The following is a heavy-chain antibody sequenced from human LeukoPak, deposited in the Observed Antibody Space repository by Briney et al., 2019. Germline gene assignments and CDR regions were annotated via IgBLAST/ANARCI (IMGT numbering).Heavy chain of an antibody. CDR2: ISSSGSTI. J-gene: IGHJ6*03. D-gene: IGHD5-12*01. V-gene: IGHV3-11*04. Sequence: PGGSLRLSCAASGFTFSDYYMSWLRQAPGKGLEWVSYISSSGSTIYYADSVKGRFTISRDNAKNSLYLQMNSLRAEDTAVYYCARDYPTIDYYYYMDVWGKGTTVTVSS. CDR3: ARDYPTIDYYYYMDV. CDR1: GFTFSDYY.